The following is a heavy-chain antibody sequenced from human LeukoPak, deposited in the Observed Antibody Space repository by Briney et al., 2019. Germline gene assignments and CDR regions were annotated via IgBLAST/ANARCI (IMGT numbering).Heavy chain of an antibody. V-gene: IGHV1-18*01. CDR1: GYTFTSYG. CDR2: ISAYNGNT. D-gene: IGHD6-19*01. J-gene: IGHJ1*01. Sequence: GASVKVSCKASGYTFTSYGISWVRQAPGQGLEWMGWISAYNGNTNYAQKLQGRVTMTTDTSTSTAYMELRSLRSDDTAVYYCARDRRIAVAGTYFQHWGQGTLVTVSS. CDR3: ARDRRIAVAGTYFQH.